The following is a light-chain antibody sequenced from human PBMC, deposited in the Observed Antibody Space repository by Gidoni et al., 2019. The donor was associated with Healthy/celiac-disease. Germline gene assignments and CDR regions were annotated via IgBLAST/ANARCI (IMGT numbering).Light chain of an antibody. CDR2: GAS. J-gene: IGKJ4*01. Sequence: EIVLTQSPGTLSLSPGERATLSCRASQSVSSSYLAWYQQIPGQAPRLLIYGASSRATSIPDRCSGSGSGTDVTLTISRLEPEDFAVYYCQQYGSSPKLTFGGGTKVEIK. CDR3: QQYGSSPKLT. V-gene: IGKV3-20*01. CDR1: QSVSSSY.